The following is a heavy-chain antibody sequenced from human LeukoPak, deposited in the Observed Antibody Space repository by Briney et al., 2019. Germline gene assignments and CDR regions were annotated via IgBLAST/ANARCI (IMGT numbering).Heavy chain of an antibody. CDR1: GFTFSSFG. V-gene: IGHV3-30*02. CDR3: VKGFGVGWFGD. D-gene: IGHD3-10*01. J-gene: IGHJ4*02. CDR2: IRYDGNKK. Sequence: GGSLRLSCAVSGFTFSSFGMHWVRQAPGEGLEWVAFIRYDGNKKDYADSMKGRITISRDNSRNILYLQMDSLSPEDAAVYYCVKGFGVGWFGDWGQGTLVTVSS.